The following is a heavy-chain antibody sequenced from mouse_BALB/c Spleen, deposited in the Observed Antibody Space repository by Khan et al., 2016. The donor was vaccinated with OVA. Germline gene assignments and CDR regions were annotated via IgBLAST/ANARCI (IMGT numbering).Heavy chain of an antibody. CDR3: ARQPYYHYYIMDY. D-gene: IGHD2-10*01. CDR1: GFSLTNYG. CDR2: IWSDGST. V-gene: IGHV2-6-1*01. J-gene: IGHJ4*01. Sequence: QVQLKESGPGLVAPSQSLSITCTISGFSLTNYGVHWVRQPPEKGLEWLVVIWSDGSTTYTSDLKSRLSISKDNSKSQVFLKMNSLQIDDTAMYYCARQPYYHYYIMDYWGQGISVTVSS.